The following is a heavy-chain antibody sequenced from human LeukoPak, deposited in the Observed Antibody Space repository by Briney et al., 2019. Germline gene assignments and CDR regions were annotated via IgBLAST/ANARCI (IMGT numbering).Heavy chain of an antibody. Sequence: GASVKVSCKASGYTFTSFDINWGRQATGHRPEWRGGMNPGSGNTGYAQRFRGRVTMTRDTSISTAYLEFSRLTSEDTGVYYCARHTYYLSSGSFGHWGQGTLVTVSS. CDR2: MNPGSGNT. J-gene: IGHJ4*02. V-gene: IGHV1-8*01. D-gene: IGHD3-10*01. CDR1: GYTFTSFD. CDR3: ARHTYYLSSGSFGH.